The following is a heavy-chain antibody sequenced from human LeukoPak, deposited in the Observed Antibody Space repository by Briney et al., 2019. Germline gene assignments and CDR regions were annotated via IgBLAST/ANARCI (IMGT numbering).Heavy chain of an antibody. Sequence: SETLSLTCTVSGYSINSGYYWGWIRQPPGKGLEWIGSIYHSGSTYYNPSLKSRVTISVDTSKNQFSLKLSSVTAADTAVYYCARVDYGDYVWYFDYWGQGTLVTVSS. V-gene: IGHV4-38-2*02. CDR1: GYSINSGYY. CDR2: IYHSGST. J-gene: IGHJ4*02. D-gene: IGHD4-17*01. CDR3: ARVDYGDYVWYFDY.